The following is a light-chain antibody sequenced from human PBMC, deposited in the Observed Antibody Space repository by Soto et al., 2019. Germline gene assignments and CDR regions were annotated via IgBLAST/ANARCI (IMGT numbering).Light chain of an antibody. Sequence: DIQMTQSPSTLSASVGDRVTITCRASQSIRYWVAWYQHKPGKAPKLLIYDASTLESGVPTRFSGSGSGTEFNLTISSLHPDDFATYYCQQYNILSTFGQGTKVEI. CDR3: QQYNILST. CDR1: QSIRYW. CDR2: DAS. V-gene: IGKV1-5*01. J-gene: IGKJ1*01.